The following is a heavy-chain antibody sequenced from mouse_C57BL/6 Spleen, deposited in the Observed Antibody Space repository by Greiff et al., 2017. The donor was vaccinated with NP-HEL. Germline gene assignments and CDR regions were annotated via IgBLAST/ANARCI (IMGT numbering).Heavy chain of an antibody. Sequence: EVKLMESGAELVKPGASVKLSCTASGFNIKDYYMHWVKQRTEQGLEWIGRIDPEDGETKYAPKFQGKATITADTSSNTAYLQLSSLTSEDTAVYYCASNYGSFWYFDVWGTGTTVTVSS. J-gene: IGHJ1*03. CDR2: IDPEDGET. CDR1: GFNIKDYY. CDR3: ASNYGSFWYFDV. D-gene: IGHD1-1*01. V-gene: IGHV14-2*01.